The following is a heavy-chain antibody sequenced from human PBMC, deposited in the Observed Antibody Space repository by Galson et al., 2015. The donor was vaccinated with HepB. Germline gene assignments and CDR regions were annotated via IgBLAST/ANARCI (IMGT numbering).Heavy chain of an antibody. Sequence: SLRLSCAASGFTFSSYAMSWVRQAPGKGLEWVPAISGSGGSTYYADSVKGRFTISRDNSKNTLYLQMNSLRAEDTAVYYCARARWELPDFDYWGQGTLVTVSS. CDR1: GFTFSSYA. CDR3: ARARWELPDFDY. D-gene: IGHD1-26*01. J-gene: IGHJ4*02. V-gene: IGHV3-23*01. CDR2: ISGSGGST.